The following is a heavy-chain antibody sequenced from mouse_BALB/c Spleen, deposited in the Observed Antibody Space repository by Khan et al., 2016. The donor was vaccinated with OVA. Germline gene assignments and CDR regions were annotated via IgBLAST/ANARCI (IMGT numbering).Heavy chain of an antibody. CDR1: GYTFTTYT. CDR3: TRDGAYYRNDGWFAY. J-gene: IGHJ3*01. Sequence: VQLQQSGAELARPGASVKMSCKASGYTFTTYTIHWIKQRPGQGLEWIGFINPNNVYTIYNQKFKDKATLTADKSSPTAYMQLSSLTADDSAVYYCTRDGAYYRNDGWFAYWGQGTLVTVSA. D-gene: IGHD2-14*01. V-gene: IGHV1-4*01. CDR2: INPNNVYT.